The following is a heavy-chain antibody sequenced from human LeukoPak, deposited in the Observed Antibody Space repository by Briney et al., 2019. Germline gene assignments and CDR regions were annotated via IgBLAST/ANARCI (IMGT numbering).Heavy chain of an antibody. CDR3: AAGYSSTLLH. D-gene: IGHD6-19*01. CDR2: IYTSGST. J-gene: IGHJ4*02. CDR1: GGSISSGSYY. Sequence: SQTLSLTCTVSGGSISSGSYYWSWIRQPAWKGLEWIGPIYTSGSTNYNPSLKSRITISVDTSKNQFSLKLSSVTAADTAVYYCAAGYSSTLLHWGQGTLVTVSS. V-gene: IGHV4-61*02.